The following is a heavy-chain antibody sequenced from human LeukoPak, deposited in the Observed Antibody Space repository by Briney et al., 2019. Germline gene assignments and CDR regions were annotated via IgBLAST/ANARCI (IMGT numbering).Heavy chain of an antibody. CDR2: ISNDGSNK. CDR3: ARGSKWFGELIRRGEYYFDY. CDR1: GFTFSSYD. J-gene: IGHJ4*02. D-gene: IGHD3-10*01. V-gene: IGHV3-30*03. Sequence: GGSLRLSCVVSGFTFSSYDMHWVRQASGKGLEWVAVISNDGSNKKYADSVKGRFTTSRDNSKNTLYVQMNSLRAEDTAVCYCARGSKWFGELIRRGEYYFDYWGQGTLVTVSS.